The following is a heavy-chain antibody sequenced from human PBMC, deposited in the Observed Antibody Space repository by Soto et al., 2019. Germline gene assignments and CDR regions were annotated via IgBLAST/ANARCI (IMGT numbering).Heavy chain of an antibody. V-gene: IGHV1-69*01. J-gene: IGHJ6*02. CDR2: VIPIFGTA. CDR3: PRSLRLGPLYGMDV. CDR1: GGTFSSYA. Sequence: QVQLVQSGAEVKKPGSSVKGSCKASGGTFSSYAISWVRQAPGQGLEWMGGVIPIFGTANYAQKFQGRVTITADESTSTACLEVSRLRSEDTAVYYCPRSLRLGPLYGMDVRGHGTTVTVSS. D-gene: IGHD3-3*01.